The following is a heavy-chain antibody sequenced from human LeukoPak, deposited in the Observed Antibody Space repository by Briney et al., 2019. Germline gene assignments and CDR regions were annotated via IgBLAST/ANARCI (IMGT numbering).Heavy chain of an antibody. J-gene: IGHJ4*02. D-gene: IGHD6-19*01. V-gene: IGHV4-59*01. CDR3: ARDTPVASGMQY. CDR1: GGSISTFS. Sequence: SETLSLTCTVSGGSISTFSWSWVRQTPDRGLEWIGSYFSTATKSNPSLGRRVAISVDTSKNQLFLRLRSLTPADTASYYCARDTPVASGMQYWGPGTLVTVSS. CDR2: YFSTAT.